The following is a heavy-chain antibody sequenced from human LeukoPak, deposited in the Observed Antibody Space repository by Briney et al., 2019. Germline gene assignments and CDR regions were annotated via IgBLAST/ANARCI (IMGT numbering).Heavy chain of an antibody. CDR1: GDSVSSTSAG. CDR3: ARGADWLDP. Sequence: SQTLSLTCAISGDSVSSTSAGWNWIRHSPSRGLEWLGRTYYRSTWSYESASSVKSRITINPDTSKNRFSLQLNSVTPEDTAVYYCARGADWLDPWGQGIQVTVSS. J-gene: IGHJ5*02. V-gene: IGHV6-1*01. CDR2: TYYRSTWSY.